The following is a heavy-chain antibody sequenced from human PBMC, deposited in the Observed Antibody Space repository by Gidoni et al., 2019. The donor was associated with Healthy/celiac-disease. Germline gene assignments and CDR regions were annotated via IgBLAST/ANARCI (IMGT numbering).Heavy chain of an antibody. V-gene: IGHV3-23*01. D-gene: IGHD1-1*01. CDR2: ISGSGGST. Sequence: EVQLLESGGGLVQPGGSLRLSCAASGFTFSSYAMSWVRQAPGKGLEWVSAISGSGGSTYYADSVKGRFTISRDNSKNTLYLQMNSLRAEDTAVYYCAKLGLGQLEHGEGDAFDIWGQGTMVTVSS. CDR1: GFTFSSYA. J-gene: IGHJ3*02. CDR3: AKLGLGQLEHGEGDAFDI.